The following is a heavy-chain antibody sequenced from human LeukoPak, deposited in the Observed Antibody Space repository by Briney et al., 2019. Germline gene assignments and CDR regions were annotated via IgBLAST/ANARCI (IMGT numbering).Heavy chain of an antibody. CDR1: GNLLSEVP. Sequence: EASVKVSCKVSGNLLSEVPIHWVRQAPGTGLEWLGGLDPEDDEPVYAQKFLGRVTLTEDTSTDTAYMEMSSLRFEDTAVYYCATNRGRWFGETDVWFHPWGQGTLVTVSS. V-gene: IGHV1-24*01. CDR2: LDPEDDEP. J-gene: IGHJ5*02. CDR3: ATNRGRWFGETDVWFHP. D-gene: IGHD3-10*01.